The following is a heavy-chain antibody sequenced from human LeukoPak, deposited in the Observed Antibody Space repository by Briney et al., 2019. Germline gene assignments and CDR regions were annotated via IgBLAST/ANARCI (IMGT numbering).Heavy chain of an antibody. Sequence: GGSLRLSCAASGFTFSNYWMSWVRQAPGMGLEWVANIKQDGSEKYYVDSVKGRFTISRDNAKNSLYLQMNSLRAEDTAVYYCARRRCSSTSCFFDYWGQRTLVTVSS. V-gene: IGHV3-7*01. CDR1: GFTFSNYW. CDR3: ARRRCSSTSCFFDY. J-gene: IGHJ4*02. D-gene: IGHD2-2*01. CDR2: IKQDGSEK.